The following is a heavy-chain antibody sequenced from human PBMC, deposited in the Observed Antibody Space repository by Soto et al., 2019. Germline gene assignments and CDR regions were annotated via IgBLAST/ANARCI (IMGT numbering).Heavy chain of an antibody. J-gene: IGHJ6*02. CDR3: ARKALVTGYYYYYGMDV. CDR1: GGSISSSSYY. D-gene: IGHD5-18*01. CDR2: IYYSGST. V-gene: IGHV4-39*01. Sequence: QLQLQESGPGLVKPSETLSLTCTVSGGSISSSSYYWGWIRQPPGKGLEWIGSIYYSGSTYYNPSLKSRVTISVDTSTNQFSLKLSSVTAADTAVYYCARKALVTGYYYYYGMDVWGQGTTVTVSS.